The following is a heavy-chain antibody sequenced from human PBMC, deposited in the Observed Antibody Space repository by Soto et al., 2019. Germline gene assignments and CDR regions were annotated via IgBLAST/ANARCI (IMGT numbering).Heavy chain of an antibody. V-gene: IGHV3-64D*06. CDR2: ISNNGGST. D-gene: IGHD6-19*01. Sequence: GGSLRLSCAASGFIFSDYAMHWVRLTPGKGLEFVSAISNNGGSTNDAPSVWGRFTISRDNSKNTVYLEMSSLRVEDTAIYYCVKDPSRGGWYGFFLHWGQGTVVTVSS. CDR1: GFIFSDYA. CDR3: VKDPSRGGWYGFFLH. J-gene: IGHJ1*01.